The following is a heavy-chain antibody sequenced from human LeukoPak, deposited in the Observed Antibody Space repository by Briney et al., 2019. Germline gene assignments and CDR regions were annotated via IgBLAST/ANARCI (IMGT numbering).Heavy chain of an antibody. CDR2: VDSKSGGT. CDR1: LYTFTADY. CDR3: AREISYKDSSTGEY. D-gene: IGHD5-24*01. Sequence: ASVYVSSEASLYTFTADYMRWVREAPGQGFEWLGRVDSKSGGTNYAQKFQGRVTMTRDTSISTVYMQLISLRSDDTAVYYCAREISYKDSSTGEYWGQGTLVAVSS. J-gene: IGHJ4*02. V-gene: IGHV1-2*02.